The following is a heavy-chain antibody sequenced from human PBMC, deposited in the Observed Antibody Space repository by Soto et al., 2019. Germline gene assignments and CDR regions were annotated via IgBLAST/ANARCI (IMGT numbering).Heavy chain of an antibody. D-gene: IGHD4-17*01. J-gene: IGHJ6*03. V-gene: IGHV1-8*01. CDR1: GYTFTSYD. Sequence: ASVKVSCKASGYTFTSYDINWVRQATGQGLEWMGWMNPNNGNTGYAQKFQGRVTMTRNTSISTAYMELSSLRSEDTAVYYCARGIGYSGYVRPNDYGDYVLGYYYYYYMDVWGKGTTVTVSS. CDR2: MNPNNGNT. CDR3: ARGIGYSGYVRPNDYGDYVLGYYYYYYMDV.